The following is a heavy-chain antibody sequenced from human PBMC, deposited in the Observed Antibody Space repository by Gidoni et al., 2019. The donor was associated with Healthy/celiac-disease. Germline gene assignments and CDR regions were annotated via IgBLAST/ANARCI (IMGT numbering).Heavy chain of an antibody. J-gene: IGHJ4*02. CDR1: GFTFSSYA. CDR3: AKKSIAARRLDFDY. D-gene: IGHD6-6*01. V-gene: IGHV3-23*01. CDR2: ISGSGGST. Sequence: EVQLLESGGGWVQPGGSLRLSWATSGFTFSSYAMSWVRQAPGKGLEWVPAISGSGGSTYYADSVKGRFTISRDNSKNTLYLQMNSLRAEDTAVYYCAKKSIAARRLDFDYWGQGTLVTVSS.